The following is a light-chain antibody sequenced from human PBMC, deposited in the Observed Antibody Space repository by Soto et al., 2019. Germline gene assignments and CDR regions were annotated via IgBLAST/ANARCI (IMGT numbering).Light chain of an antibody. CDR2: GAS. V-gene: IGKV3-20*01. J-gene: IGKJ1*01. CDR3: QQYGSSPPRT. Sequence: EIVLTQSPGTLSLSPGEGATLSCRASQSVSSSYLAWYQQKPGQAPRLLIYGASSRATGIPDRFSGSGSGTDFTLTISRLEPEDFAVYYCQQYGSSPPRTFGQGTK. CDR1: QSVSSSY.